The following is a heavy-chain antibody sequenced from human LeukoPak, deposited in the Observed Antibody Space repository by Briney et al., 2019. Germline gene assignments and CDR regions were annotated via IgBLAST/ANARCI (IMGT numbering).Heavy chain of an antibody. V-gene: IGHV4-31*03. J-gene: IGHJ4*02. D-gene: IGHD2-2*01. Sequence: PSETLSLTCTVSGGSISSGVYYWSWIRQHPGKGLEWIGYIYYSGSTYYNPSLKSRVTISVDTSKNQFSLKLSSVTAADTAVYYCARDRRCSSTSCYEVRVFDYWGQGTLVTVSS. CDR3: ARDRRCSSTSCYEVRVFDY. CDR1: GGSISSGVYY. CDR2: IYYSGST.